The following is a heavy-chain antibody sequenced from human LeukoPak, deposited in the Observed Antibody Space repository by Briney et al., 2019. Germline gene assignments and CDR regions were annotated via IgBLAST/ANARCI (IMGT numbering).Heavy chain of an antibody. CDR3: TTEPEWGCGSTSCYDY. CDR2: IKSKTDGGTT. CDR1: GFTLSNAW. Sequence: GRSLRLSCAASGFTLSNAWMGWVRQAPGKGLEWVGRIKSKTDGGTTDYAAPVKGRFTISRDDSKNKLYLQMNSLKTEDTAVYYRTTEPEWGCGSTSCYDYWGQGTLVTVSS. V-gene: IGHV3-15*01. J-gene: IGHJ4*02. D-gene: IGHD2-2*01.